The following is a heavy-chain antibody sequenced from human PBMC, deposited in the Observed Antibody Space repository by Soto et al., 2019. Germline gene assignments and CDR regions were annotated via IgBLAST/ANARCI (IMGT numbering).Heavy chain of an antibody. CDR3: ATRTALGFNY. CDR1: GGSISSSSYY. Sequence: SXTRSLTCTVSGGSISSSSYYWGWIRQPPGKGLQSTXSIYYXGSTHYNPYLXXRVTIYVXXXKNQFSLKLSSLPAADPAVYYCATRTALGFNYCGQETLVTVSS. CDR2: IYYXGST. J-gene: IGHJ4*02. D-gene: IGHD1-1*01. V-gene: IGHV4-39*01.